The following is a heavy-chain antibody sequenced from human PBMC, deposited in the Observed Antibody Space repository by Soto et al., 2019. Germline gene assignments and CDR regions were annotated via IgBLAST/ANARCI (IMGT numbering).Heavy chain of an antibody. CDR2: IYYSGST. CDR1: GGSISSGGYY. CDR3: AREGRNKGGNSGAFDI. Sequence: SETLSLTCTVSGGSISSGGYYWSWIRQHTGKGLEWIGYIYYSGSTYYNPSLKSRVTISVDTSKNQFSLKLSSVTAADTAVYYCAREGRNKGGNSGAFDIWGQGTMVT. V-gene: IGHV4-31*03. D-gene: IGHD2-21*02. J-gene: IGHJ3*02.